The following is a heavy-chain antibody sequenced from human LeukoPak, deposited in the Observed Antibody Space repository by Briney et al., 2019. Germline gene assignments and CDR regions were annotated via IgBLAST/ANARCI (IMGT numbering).Heavy chain of an antibody. CDR2: IYHSGVT. CDR1: GASISNTNW. CDR3: ARGLPSGGSSWYGVQN. V-gene: IGHV4-4*02. J-gene: IGHJ4*02. D-gene: IGHD6-13*01. Sequence: SGTLSLTCAVSGASISNTNWWSWVRPPPGKGLEWIGEIYHSGVTNCNPSLKSRVTILVDKAKNQFSLNLSSVTAADTAMYYCARGLPSGGSSWYGVQNWGQGTLVTVSS.